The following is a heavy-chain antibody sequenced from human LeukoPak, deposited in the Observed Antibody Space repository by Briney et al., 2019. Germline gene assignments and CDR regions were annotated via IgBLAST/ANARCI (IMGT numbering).Heavy chain of an antibody. CDR3: ARPLSPAYWDHPEDAFDI. CDR2: INPSGGSP. V-gene: IGHV1-46*01. Sequence: GASVKVSCKASGYTFTNYYMHWVRQAPGQGLEWMGIINPSGGSPSYTQKFQGRVTMTRDTSTTTVYMELTSLRSEDTAVYYCARPLSPAYWDHPEDAFDIWGQGTMVTVSS. CDR1: GYTFTNYY. J-gene: IGHJ3*02. D-gene: IGHD2-8*02.